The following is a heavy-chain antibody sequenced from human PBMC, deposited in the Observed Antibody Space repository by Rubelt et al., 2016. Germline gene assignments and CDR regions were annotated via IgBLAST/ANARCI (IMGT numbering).Heavy chain of an antibody. V-gene: IGHV4-59*12. CDR2: IYYSGST. D-gene: IGHD2-2*01. J-gene: IGHJ2*01. CDR3: ARDRGGYCSSTSCYRGTWYFDL. Sequence: SWIRQPPGKGLEWIGYIYYSGSTNYNPSLKSRVPISVDTSKNQFSLKLSSVTAADTAVYYCARDRGGYCSSTSCYRGTWYFDLWGRGTLVTVSS.